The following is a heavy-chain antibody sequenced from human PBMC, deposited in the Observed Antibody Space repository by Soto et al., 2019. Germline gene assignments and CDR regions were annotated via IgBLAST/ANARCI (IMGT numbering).Heavy chain of an antibody. V-gene: IGHV4-59*01. CDR2: IFHTGNT. J-gene: IGHJ4*02. Sequence: SETLSLTCTVSGDSFSSYYWTWIRQPPGKRLEWVAYIFHTGNTNYNPSLKSRVTISVDTPKNQFSLKLRSVTPADTAVYYCAPLDGALDYWGPGTLVTVSS. D-gene: IGHD3-10*01. CDR1: GDSFSSYY. CDR3: APLDGALDY.